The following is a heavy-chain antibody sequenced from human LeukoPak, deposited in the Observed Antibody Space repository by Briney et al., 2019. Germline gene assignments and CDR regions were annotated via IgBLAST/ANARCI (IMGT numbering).Heavy chain of an antibody. D-gene: IGHD5-24*01. J-gene: IGHJ4*02. V-gene: IGHV4-4*02. Sequence: SETLSLTCAVSGGSISSSNWWSWVRQPPGKGLEWIGEIYHSGSTNYNLSLKSRVTISVDTSKNQFSLKLSSVTAADTAVYYCARGQGRDGYNPLDYWGQGTLVTVSS. CDR3: ARGQGRDGYNPLDY. CDR2: IYHSGST. CDR1: GGSISSSNW.